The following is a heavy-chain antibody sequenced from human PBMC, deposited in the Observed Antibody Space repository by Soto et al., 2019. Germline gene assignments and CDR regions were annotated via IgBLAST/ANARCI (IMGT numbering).Heavy chain of an antibody. J-gene: IGHJ6*02. V-gene: IGHV3-53*01. CDR3: ATGYCSGGSCYSRYYYYGMDV. D-gene: IGHD2-15*01. CDR1: GFTVSSNY. CDR2: IYSGGST. Sequence: GGSLRLSCAASGFTVSSNYMSWVRQAPGKGLEWVSVIYSGGSTYYADSVKGRFTISRDNSKNTVYLQMNSLRAEDTAVYYCATGYCSGGSCYSRYYYYGMDVWGQGTTVTVSS.